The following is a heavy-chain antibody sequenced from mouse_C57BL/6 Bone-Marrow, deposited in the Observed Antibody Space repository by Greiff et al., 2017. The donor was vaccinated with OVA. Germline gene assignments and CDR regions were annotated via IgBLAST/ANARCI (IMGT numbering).Heavy chain of an antibody. CDR3: ARSYYYGSSYFDY. J-gene: IGHJ2*01. Sequence: QVQLQQPGAELVKPGASVKMSCKASGYTFTSYWITWVKQRPGQGLEWIGDIYPGSGSTNYNEKFKSKATLTVDKPSSTAYMQLSSLTSEDSAVYYCARSYYYGSSYFDYWGQGTTLTVSS. V-gene: IGHV1-55*01. D-gene: IGHD1-1*01. CDR1: GYTFTSYW. CDR2: IYPGSGST.